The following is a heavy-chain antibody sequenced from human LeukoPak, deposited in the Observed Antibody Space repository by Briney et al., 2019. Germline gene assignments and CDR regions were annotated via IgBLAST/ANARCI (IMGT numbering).Heavy chain of an antibody. V-gene: IGHV3-74*01. CDR3: ARGIYGNFDY. D-gene: IGHD3-10*01. Sequence: GGSLKLSCAASGFTFTKYWMHWVRQVPGKGLMWVSRINNEGNDTNYADSVKGRFTISRDNAKNTLYLQMNSLRAEDTAVYYCARGIYGNFDYWGQGSLVTVSS. CDR2: INNEGNDT. CDR1: GFTFTKYW. J-gene: IGHJ4*02.